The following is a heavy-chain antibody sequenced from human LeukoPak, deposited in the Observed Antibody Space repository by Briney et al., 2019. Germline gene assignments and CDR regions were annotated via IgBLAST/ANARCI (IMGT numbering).Heavy chain of an antibody. Sequence: SETLSLTCAVYGGSFSGYYWSWIRQPPGKGLEWIGEINHSGSTYYNPSLKSRVTISVDTSKNQFSLKLSSVTAADTAVYYCARGSTYYYGSGSYSGNYYYGMDVWGKGTTVTVSS. CDR3: ARGSTYYYGSGSYSGNYYYGMDV. V-gene: IGHV4-34*01. J-gene: IGHJ6*04. CDR2: INHSGST. D-gene: IGHD3-10*01. CDR1: GGSFSGYY.